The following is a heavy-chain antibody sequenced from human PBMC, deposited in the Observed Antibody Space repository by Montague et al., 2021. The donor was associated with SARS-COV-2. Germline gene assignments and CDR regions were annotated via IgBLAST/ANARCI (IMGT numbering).Heavy chain of an antibody. J-gene: IGHJ4*02. Sequence: SETLSLTCAVYGGSFSGYYWNWIRQPPGKGLEWIGEINHSGGTNYNPSLKSRVTISVDTSKNQFSLKLSSVTAADTAVYYCVVVPLGPRGRGVDYWGQGTLVTDSS. CDR3: VVVPLGPRGRGVDY. V-gene: IGHV4-34*01. CDR2: INHSGGT. D-gene: IGHD2-15*01. CDR1: GGSFSGYY.